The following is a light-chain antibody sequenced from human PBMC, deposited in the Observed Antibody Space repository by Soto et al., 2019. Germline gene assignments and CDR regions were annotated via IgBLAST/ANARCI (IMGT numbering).Light chain of an antibody. J-gene: IGKJ2*01. CDR3: QQSYSAST. Sequence: DIQMTQSPSSLSASVGDRVTFTCRASQFISNYLNWYQQKPGKAPKLLIYAASHLRSGVPSRFSGSASGTDFTLNNSRLQPEDFANLYRQQSYSASTFGQGTRLEIK. CDR2: AAS. CDR1: QFISNY. V-gene: IGKV1-39*01.